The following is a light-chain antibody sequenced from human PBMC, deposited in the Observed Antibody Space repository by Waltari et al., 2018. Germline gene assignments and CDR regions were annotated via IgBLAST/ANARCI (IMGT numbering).Light chain of an antibody. Sequence: QSVLTQPPSASGTPGQRVTISCSGSTSNIGSNTVSWYQQLPGTAPKLLIYTDDQRLSGVPDRFSGSKSGTSASLAISGPQSEDEAHYHCSAWDDNLNGVIFGGGTKLTVL. CDR2: TDD. V-gene: IGLV1-44*01. J-gene: IGLJ2*01. CDR1: TSNIGSNT. CDR3: SAWDDNLNGVI.